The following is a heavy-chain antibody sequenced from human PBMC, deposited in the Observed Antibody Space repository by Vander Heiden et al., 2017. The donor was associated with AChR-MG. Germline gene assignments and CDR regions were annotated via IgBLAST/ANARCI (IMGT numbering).Heavy chain of an antibody. D-gene: IGHD4-17*01. Sequence: EVQLVESGGGLVQPGGSLRLSCAASGFTFSSYSMNWVRQAPGKGLEWVSYISSSSSTIYYADSVKGRFTISRDNAKNSLDLKMNSMRAEETAVYYCARELNYGGNSRYAFDIWGQGTMVTVSS. CDR3: ARELNYGGNSRYAFDI. CDR1: GFTFSSYS. J-gene: IGHJ3*02. CDR2: ISSSSSTI. V-gene: IGHV3-48*01.